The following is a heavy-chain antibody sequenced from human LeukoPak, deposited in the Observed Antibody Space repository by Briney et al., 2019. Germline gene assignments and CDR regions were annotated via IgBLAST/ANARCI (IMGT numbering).Heavy chain of an antibody. Sequence: PSETLSLTCTVAGGSISSYYWSWIRQPPGKGLEWIGYIYYSGSTNYNPSLKSRVTISVDTSKNQVSLKLSSVTAADTAVYYCARGVASSWFDPWGQGTLVTVSS. CDR3: ARGVASSWFDP. CDR1: GGSISSYY. D-gene: IGHD3-3*02. J-gene: IGHJ5*02. CDR2: IYYSGST. V-gene: IGHV4-59*01.